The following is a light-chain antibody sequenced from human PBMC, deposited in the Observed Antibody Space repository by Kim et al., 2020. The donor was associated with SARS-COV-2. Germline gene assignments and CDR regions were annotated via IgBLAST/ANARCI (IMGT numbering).Light chain of an antibody. CDR1: PIVRCPS. J-gene: IGKJ4*01. CDR2: GAS. Sequence: FSPPPIPPLSCTSLPIVRCPSFAWYQQNPGQAPMLLIFGASPTATGIPDRFSGSGSGTDFTLTIPRLAPVAFALYYSQQYVSPLTFGRGTKVDI. V-gene: IGKV3-20*01. CDR3: QQYVSPLT.